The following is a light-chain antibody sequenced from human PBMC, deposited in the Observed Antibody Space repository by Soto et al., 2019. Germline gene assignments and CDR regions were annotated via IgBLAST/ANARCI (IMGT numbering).Light chain of an antibody. CDR1: SSNIGAGYD. CDR3: QSYDSSLTVA. V-gene: IGLV1-40*01. CDR2: DNI. Sequence: QSVLTQPPSVSGAPGQRVTISCTGSSSNIGAGYDVHWYQHLPGTAPKLLIYDNINRPSGVPDRFSGSKSGTSASLAITGLQAEDEADYYCQSYDSSLTVAFGGGTKLTVL. J-gene: IGLJ2*01.